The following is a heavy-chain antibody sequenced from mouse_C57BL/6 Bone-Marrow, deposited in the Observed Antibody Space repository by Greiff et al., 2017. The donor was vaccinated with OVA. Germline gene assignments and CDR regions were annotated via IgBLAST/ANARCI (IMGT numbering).Heavy chain of an antibody. J-gene: IGHJ2*01. Sequence: EVQLQESGGGLVKPGGSLKLSCAASGFTFSSYAMSWVRQTPEKRLEWVATISDGGSYTYYPDNVKGRFTISRDNAKNNLYLQMSHLKSEDTAMYYCARDPGGQYYFDYWGQGTTLTVSS. V-gene: IGHV5-4*01. CDR3: ARDPGGQYYFDY. CDR2: ISDGGSYT. CDR1: GFTFSSYA.